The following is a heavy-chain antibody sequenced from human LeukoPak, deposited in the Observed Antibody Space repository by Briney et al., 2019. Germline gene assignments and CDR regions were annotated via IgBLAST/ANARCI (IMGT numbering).Heavy chain of an antibody. CDR2: IDPSDSYT. Sequence: GESLKISCKGSGYSFTSYWISWVRQMPGKGLEWMGRIDPSDSYTNYSPSFQGHVTISADKSISTAYLQWSSLKASDTAMYYCARPLGSGWYRPGAFDIWGQGTMVTVSS. J-gene: IGHJ3*02. CDR1: GYSFTSYW. CDR3: ARPLGSGWYRPGAFDI. D-gene: IGHD6-19*01. V-gene: IGHV5-10-1*01.